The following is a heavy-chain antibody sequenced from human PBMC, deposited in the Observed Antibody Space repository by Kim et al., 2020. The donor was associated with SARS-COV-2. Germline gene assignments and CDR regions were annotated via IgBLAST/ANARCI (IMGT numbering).Heavy chain of an antibody. Sequence: YYADSVKGLFTISRDNAKDCVYLQINSLRREDTAVYYCARDDHGDGRNFDLWGQGTLVTVSS. J-gene: IGHJ4*02. D-gene: IGHD3-10*01. V-gene: IGHV3-21*06. CDR3: ARDDHGDGRNFDL.